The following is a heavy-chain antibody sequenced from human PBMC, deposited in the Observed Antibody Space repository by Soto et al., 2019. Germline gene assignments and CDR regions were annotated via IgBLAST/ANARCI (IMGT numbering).Heavy chain of an antibody. Sequence: SETLSLTCTVSGGSISSSSYYWGWIRQPPGKGLEWIGSINYSGNTYYIPSLKSRVTISVDTSKNQFSLKTEDTAVYYCSDCGSSAFDSWGQGTLVTVSS. J-gene: IGHJ4*02. D-gene: IGHD1-26*01. CDR3: SAFDS. V-gene: IGHV4-39*01. CDR1: GGSISSSSYY. CDR2: INYSGNT.